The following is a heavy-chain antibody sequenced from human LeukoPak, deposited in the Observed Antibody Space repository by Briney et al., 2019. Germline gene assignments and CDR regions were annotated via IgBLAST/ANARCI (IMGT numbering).Heavy chain of an antibody. D-gene: IGHD2-15*01. Sequence: PSETLSLTCAASGYSISSGYYWGWLRQPPGGVLELIGSIFHSGITYYNPSVKSRVTISVDKSKNKFSLKVNSLTAADTAVYYCAGGYCGNGSCYSAYWGQGTLVT. CDR3: AGGYCGNGSCYSAY. J-gene: IGHJ4*02. V-gene: IGHV4-38-2*01. CDR2: IFHSGIT. CDR1: GYSISSGYY.